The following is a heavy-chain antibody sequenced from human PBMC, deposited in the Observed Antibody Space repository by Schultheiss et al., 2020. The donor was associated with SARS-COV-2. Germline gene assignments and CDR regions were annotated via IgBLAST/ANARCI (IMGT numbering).Heavy chain of an antibody. V-gene: IGHV3-23*01. Sequence: GGSLRLSCAASGFTFDDYAMHWVRQVPGRGLEWVSGISGNGGIRNYADSGKGRFTISRDNSKNTLYLQMNSLRAEDTAVYYCSSSPQQQPNFWGQGTLVTVSS. CDR1: GFTFDDYA. CDR3: SSSPQQQPNF. CDR2: ISGNGGIR. D-gene: IGHD6-13*01. J-gene: IGHJ4*02.